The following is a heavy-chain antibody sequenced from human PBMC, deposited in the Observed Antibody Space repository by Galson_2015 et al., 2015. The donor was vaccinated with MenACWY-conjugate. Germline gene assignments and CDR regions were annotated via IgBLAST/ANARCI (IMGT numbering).Heavy chain of an antibody. CDR2: IYYSGTT. D-gene: IGHD2-15*01. Sequence: ETLSLTCTVSGGSISSYYLSWIRQPPGKGLEWIGYIYYSGTTKYNPSLKSRVTISADTSKTQFSLRLNSLTAADTAVYYCARRHCSSGSCFFDYWGQGSLVTVSS. CDR3: ARRHCSSGSCFFDY. V-gene: IGHV4-59*08. CDR1: GGSISSYY. J-gene: IGHJ4*02.